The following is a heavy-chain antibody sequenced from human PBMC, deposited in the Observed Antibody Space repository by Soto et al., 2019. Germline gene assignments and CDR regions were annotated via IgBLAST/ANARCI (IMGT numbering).Heavy chain of an antibody. J-gene: IGHJ4*02. Sequence: PSETLSLTCTVSGGSISSSSYYWGWIRQPPGKGLEWIGSIYYSGSTYYNPSLKSRVTISVDTSKNQFSLKLSSVTAADTAVYYGARHFLHSSGKVDEWGQGTLVTVSS. CDR3: ARHFLHSSGKVDE. CDR1: GGSISSSSYY. V-gene: IGHV4-39*01. D-gene: IGHD6-19*01. CDR2: IYYSGST.